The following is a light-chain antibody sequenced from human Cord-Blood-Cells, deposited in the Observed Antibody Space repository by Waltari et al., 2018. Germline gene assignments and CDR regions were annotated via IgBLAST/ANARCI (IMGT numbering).Light chain of an antibody. V-gene: IGKV1-27*01. Sequence: DIQMTQSPSSLSASVGDRDPITCRASQGISHYLAWDQQKPGKVPKPLIYAASTLPSGVPSRFSGSGSGTDFTLTISSLQPEDVATYYCQKYNSAPPTFGGGTKVEIK. CDR3: QKYNSAPPT. CDR2: AAS. J-gene: IGKJ4*01. CDR1: QGISHY.